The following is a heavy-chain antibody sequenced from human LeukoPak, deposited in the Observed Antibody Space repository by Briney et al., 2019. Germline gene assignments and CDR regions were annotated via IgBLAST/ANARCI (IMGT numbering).Heavy chain of an antibody. CDR1: GGSISNNDW. CDR2: IYHSGST. J-gene: IGHJ5*02. D-gene: IGHD3-10*01. V-gene: IGHV4-4*02. CDR3: VLGSYYRFDP. Sequence: PSGTLSLTCADSGGSISNNDWWSWVRQPPGKGLEWIGEIYHSGSTNYNPSLKSRVTISVDKSKNVFSLKLSFVTAADTAVYYCVLGSYYRFDPWGREPWSSSPQ.